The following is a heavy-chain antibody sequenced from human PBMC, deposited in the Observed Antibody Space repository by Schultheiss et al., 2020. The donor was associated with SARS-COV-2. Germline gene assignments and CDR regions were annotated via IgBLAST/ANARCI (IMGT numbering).Heavy chain of an antibody. J-gene: IGHJ4*02. Sequence: ASVKVSCKASGYTFTSYGISWVRQAPGQGLEWMGWISAYNGNTNYAQKLQGRVTMTTDTSTSTAYMELRSLRSEDTAVYYCARALSAGTEFDYWGQGTLVTVSS. CDR1: GYTFTSYG. V-gene: IGHV1-18*04. D-gene: IGHD1-1*01. CDR2: ISAYNGNT. CDR3: ARALSAGTEFDY.